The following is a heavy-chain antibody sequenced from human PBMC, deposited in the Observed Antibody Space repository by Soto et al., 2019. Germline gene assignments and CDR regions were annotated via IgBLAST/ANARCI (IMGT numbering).Heavy chain of an antibody. Sequence: GGSLRLSCAASGLTVSSNYMSWVRQAPGKGLEWVSVIYIGGSTYYADSVKGRFTISRDNSKNTLYLQMNSLRAEDTAVYYCAREAANDFWSGYYPYYYYGMDVWAQGTTVTVSS. V-gene: IGHV3-66*01. CDR1: GLTVSSNY. D-gene: IGHD3-3*01. CDR2: IYIGGST. J-gene: IGHJ6*02. CDR3: AREAANDFWSGYYPYYYYGMDV.